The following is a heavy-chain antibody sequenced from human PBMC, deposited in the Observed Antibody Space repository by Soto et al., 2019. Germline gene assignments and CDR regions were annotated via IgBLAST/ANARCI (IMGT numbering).Heavy chain of an antibody. CDR1: GDSVSSNSAA. D-gene: IGHD5-18*01. CDR2: TYYRTKWYN. CDR3: ARGSSFVDTAMAYYYYYGMDV. V-gene: IGHV6-1*01. Sequence: QSQTLSLTCAITGDSVSSNSAAWNWIRQSPSRGLEWLGRTYYRTKWYNDYAVSVKSRITINPETSKNQFSLQLNSVTPEDTAVYYCARGSSFVDTAMAYYYYYGMDVWGQGTTVTVSS. J-gene: IGHJ6*02.